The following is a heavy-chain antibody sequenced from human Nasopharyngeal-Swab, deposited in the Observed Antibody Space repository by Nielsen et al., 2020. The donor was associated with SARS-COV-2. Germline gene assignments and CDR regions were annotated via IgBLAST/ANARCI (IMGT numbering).Heavy chain of an antibody. V-gene: IGHV3-21*01. Sequence: GESLKISCAASGFTFSSYSMNWARQAPGKGLEWVSSISSSSSYIYYADSVKGRFTISRDNAKNSLYLQMNSLRAEDTAVYYCAREYKYSGYVNIERGYYYYGMDVWGQGTTVTVSS. D-gene: IGHD5-12*01. CDR1: GFTFSSYS. J-gene: IGHJ6*02. CDR3: AREYKYSGYVNIERGYYYYGMDV. CDR2: ISSSSSYI.